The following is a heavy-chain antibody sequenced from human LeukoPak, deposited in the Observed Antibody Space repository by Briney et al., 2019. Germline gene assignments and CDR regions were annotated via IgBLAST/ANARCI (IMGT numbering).Heavy chain of an antibody. J-gene: IGHJ3*02. Sequence: GASVKVSCKASGYTFTSYGISWVRQAPGQGLEWMGWISGYNDNTNYAQKLQGRVTMTTDTSTNTAYMELSRLRSDDTAVYYCATSGYAYGALDIWGQGTMVTVSS. CDR2: ISGYNDNT. CDR1: GYTFTSYG. CDR3: ATSGYAYGALDI. V-gene: IGHV1-18*04. D-gene: IGHD5-18*01.